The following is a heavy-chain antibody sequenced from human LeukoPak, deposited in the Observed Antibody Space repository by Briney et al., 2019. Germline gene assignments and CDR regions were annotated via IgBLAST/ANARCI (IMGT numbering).Heavy chain of an antibody. J-gene: IGHJ4*02. CDR1: GGSFSGYY. V-gene: IGHV4-34*01. CDR2: INHSGST. D-gene: IGHD4-17*01. CDR3: ARGRGTTVTIFDY. Sequence: SETLSLTCAVYGGSFSGYYWSWLRQPPGEGLEWIGEINHSGSTNYNPSLKSRVTISVDTSKNQFSLKLSSVTAADTAVYYCARGRGTTVTIFDYWGQGTLVTVSS.